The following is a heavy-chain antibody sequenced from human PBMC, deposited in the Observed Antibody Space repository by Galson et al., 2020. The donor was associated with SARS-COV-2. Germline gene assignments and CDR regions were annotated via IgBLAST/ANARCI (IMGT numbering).Heavy chain of an antibody. D-gene: IGHD3-9*01. Sequence: ASVKVSCKASGYTFTSYGISWVRQAPGQGLEWMGWISAYNGNTNYAQKLQGRVTMTTDTSTSTAYMELRSLRSDDTAVYYCARDEGPYDILTGYYPTYDDYGMDVWGQGTTVTVSS. CDR3: ARDEGPYDILTGYYPTYDDYGMDV. CDR2: ISAYNGNT. CDR1: GYTFTSYG. J-gene: IGHJ6*02. V-gene: IGHV1-18*01.